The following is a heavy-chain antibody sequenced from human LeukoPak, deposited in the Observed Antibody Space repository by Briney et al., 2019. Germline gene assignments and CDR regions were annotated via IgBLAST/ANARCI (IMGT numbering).Heavy chain of an antibody. CDR1: GFTFSSYA. J-gene: IGHJ4*02. Sequence: GGSLRLSCAASGFTFSSYAMHWVRQAPGKGLEWVAVISDDGSNKYYADSVKGRFTISRDNSKNTLYLQMNSLRAEDTAVYYSARDQSEGYCTNGVCGIFDYWGQGTLVTVSS. D-gene: IGHD2-8*01. V-gene: IGHV3-30-3*01. CDR2: ISDDGSNK. CDR3: ARDQSEGYCTNGVCGIFDY.